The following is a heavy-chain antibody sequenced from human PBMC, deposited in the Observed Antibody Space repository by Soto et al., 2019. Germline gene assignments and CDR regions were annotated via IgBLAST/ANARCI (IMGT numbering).Heavy chain of an antibody. CDR2: ISGSGGST. J-gene: IGHJ6*02. V-gene: IGHV3-23*01. D-gene: IGHD3-3*01. CDR1: GFTFSSYA. CDR3: AKAPDFWSGYLLNYGMDV. Sequence: GGSLRLSCAASGFTFSSYAMSWVRQAPGKGLEWVSAISGSGGSTYYADSVKGRFTISRDNSKNTLYLQMNSLRAEDTAVYYCAKAPDFWSGYLLNYGMDVWGQGTTVTVSS.